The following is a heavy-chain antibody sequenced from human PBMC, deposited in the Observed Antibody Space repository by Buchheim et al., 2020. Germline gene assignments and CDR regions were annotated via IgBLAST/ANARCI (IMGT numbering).Heavy chain of an antibody. CDR3: ARSDTRSTSCSDRYCYYYYGMDV. Sequence: EVQLVQSGAEVKKPGESLRISCKGSGYSFTSYWISWVRQMPGKGLEWMGRIDPSDSYTNYSPSFQGHVTISADKSISTAYLQWSSLKASDTAMYYCARSDTRSTSCSDRYCYYYYGMDVWGQGTT. CDR2: IDPSDSYT. J-gene: IGHJ6*02. D-gene: IGHD2-2*01. CDR1: GYSFTSYW. V-gene: IGHV5-10-1*03.